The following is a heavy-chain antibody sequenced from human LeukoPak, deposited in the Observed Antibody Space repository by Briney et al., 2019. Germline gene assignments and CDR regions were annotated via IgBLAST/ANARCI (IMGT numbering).Heavy chain of an antibody. V-gene: IGHV1-69*05. CDR2: IVPIHHST. J-gene: IGHJ5*02. CDR3: AAFGSGNFYPSFYFDP. Sequence: SVKVSCTASGGPSNTYALNWVRQAPGQGLEWMGGIVPIHHSTNYAQKFQGRVTITTDASTSTGYMELSSLTSEDTAIYYCAAFGSGNFYPSFYFDPWGPGTLVTVSS. CDR1: GGPSNTYA. D-gene: IGHD3-10*01.